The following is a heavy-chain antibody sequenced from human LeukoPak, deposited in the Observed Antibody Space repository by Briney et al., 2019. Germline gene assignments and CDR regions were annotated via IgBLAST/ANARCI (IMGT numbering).Heavy chain of an antibody. V-gene: IGHV3-7*01. CDR2: LNQDGSEK. CDR1: GFSFRSHW. CDR3: ARDGPGSGIYYDY. D-gene: IGHD1-26*01. J-gene: IGHJ4*02. Sequence: PGGSLRLSCAASGFSFRSHWMSWVRQSSGKGLEWVANLNQDGSEKQYVDSVKGRFTISRDNAKNLVYLEMNSLRGEDTAVYYCARDGPGSGIYYDYWGQGTLVTVSS.